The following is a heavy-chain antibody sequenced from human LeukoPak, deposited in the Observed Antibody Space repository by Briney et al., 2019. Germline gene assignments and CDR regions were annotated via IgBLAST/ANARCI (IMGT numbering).Heavy chain of an antibody. V-gene: IGHV3-23*01. Sequence: GGSLRLSCAASGFTFSSYAMSWVRQAPGRGLEWVSAISGSGGSTYYADSVKGRFTISRDNSKNTLYLQMNSLRAEDTAVYYCARDTSSTSSATVAFDIWGQGTMVTVSS. J-gene: IGHJ3*02. D-gene: IGHD2-2*01. CDR1: GFTFSSYA. CDR2: ISGSGGST. CDR3: ARDTSSTSSATVAFDI.